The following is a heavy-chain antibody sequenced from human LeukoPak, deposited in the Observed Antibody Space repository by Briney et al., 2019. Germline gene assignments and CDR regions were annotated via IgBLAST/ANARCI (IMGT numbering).Heavy chain of an antibody. V-gene: IGHV4-59*02. CDR2: IYYSGST. Sequence: SETLSLTCTVSGGSVSSYYWSWIRQPPGKGLEWIGYIYYSGSTNYNPSLESRVTISVDTSKNQFSLKLSSVTAADTAVYYYAREVRTAAADTFDYWGQGTLVTVSS. CDR1: GGSVSSYY. D-gene: IGHD6-13*01. CDR3: AREVRTAAADTFDY. J-gene: IGHJ4*02.